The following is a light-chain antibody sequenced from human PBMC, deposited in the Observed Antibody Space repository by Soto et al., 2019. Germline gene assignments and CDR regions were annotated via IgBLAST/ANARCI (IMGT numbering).Light chain of an antibody. CDR2: EVS. J-gene: IGLJ2*01. V-gene: IGLV2-14*01. CDR1: SSDVGGYNY. Sequence: QSALTQPASVSGSPGQSITISCTGTSSDVGGYNYVSWYQQHPGKAPKLMIYEVSNRPSGVSNRFSGSKSGNTASLTISGLQPEDEADYYCSSYAGSYTYVVFGGGTKLTVL. CDR3: SSYAGSYTYVV.